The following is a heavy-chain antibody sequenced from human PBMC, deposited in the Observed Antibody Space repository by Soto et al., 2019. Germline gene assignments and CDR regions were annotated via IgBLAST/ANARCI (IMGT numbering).Heavy chain of an antibody. J-gene: IGHJ4*02. D-gene: IGHD1-26*01. CDR2: ISGSGGST. CDR1: GFTFSSYA. Sequence: GGSLRLSCAASGFTFSSYAMSWVRQAPGKGLEWVSAISGSGGSTYYADSVKGRFTISRDNSKNTLYLQMNSLRAEDTAVYYCAKDSTPSGSYYFYFDYWGQGTLVTVSS. CDR3: AKDSTPSGSYYFYFDY. V-gene: IGHV3-23*01.